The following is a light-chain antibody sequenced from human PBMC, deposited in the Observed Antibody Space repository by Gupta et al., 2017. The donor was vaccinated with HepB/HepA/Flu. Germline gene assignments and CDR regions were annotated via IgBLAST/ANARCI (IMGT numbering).Light chain of an antibody. V-gene: IGLV1-44*01. CDR2: YND. CDR1: SSNVGSNN. CDR3: AAWDTSLNAVV. J-gene: IGLJ2*01. Sequence: HSVLTQSTSISGTPGQRVTISCSGRSSNVGSNNVNWYQQFPGTAPKLLIYYNDERPSGVPDRISGSKSGTSASLAISGLQSEDEADYYCAAWDTSLNAVVFGGGTKLTVL.